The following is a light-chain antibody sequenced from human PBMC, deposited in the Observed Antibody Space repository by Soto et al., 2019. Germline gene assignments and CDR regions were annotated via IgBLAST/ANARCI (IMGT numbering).Light chain of an antibody. V-gene: IGLV3-21*02. Sequence: SYELTQAPSVSVAPGQTASITCGGNNIGGKSVHWYQQRPGQAPVVVVYDDSDRPSGISERFSGSNSGNTATLTISGVEAGDEADYFCRVWHRSSDVVFGGGTQLTVL. CDR3: RVWHRSSDVV. CDR1: NIGGKS. CDR2: DDS. J-gene: IGLJ7*01.